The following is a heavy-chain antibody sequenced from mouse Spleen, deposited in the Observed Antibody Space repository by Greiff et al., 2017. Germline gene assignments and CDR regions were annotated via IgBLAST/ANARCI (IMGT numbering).Heavy chain of an antibody. CDR1: GYTFTSYW. CDR3: ARDHYRYDGTWFAY. CDR2: ITPSNGGT. V-gene: IGHV1-53*01. D-gene: IGHD2-14*01. J-gene: IGHJ3*01. Sequence: QVQLQQPGPELVKPGASVKLSCKASGYTFTSYWLHWVKQRPGQGLEWIGNITPSNGGTNYNEKFKSKATLTVDKSSSTAYMQLSSLTSEDSAVYYCARDHYRYDGTWFAYWGQGTLVTVSA.